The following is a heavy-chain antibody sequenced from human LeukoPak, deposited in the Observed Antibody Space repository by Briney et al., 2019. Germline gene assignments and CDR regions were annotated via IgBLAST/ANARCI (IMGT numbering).Heavy chain of an antibody. J-gene: IGHJ4*02. D-gene: IGHD6-19*01. Sequence: PGGSLRLSCAASGFTFSDYYMSWVRQAPGKGLELVSVIYSGGSTYYADSVKGRFTISRDNSKNTLYLQMNSLRAEDTAVYYCASSTSVAGTGVDYWGQGTLVTVSS. V-gene: IGHV3-66*01. CDR1: GFTFSDYY. CDR3: ASSTSVAGTGVDY. CDR2: IYSGGST.